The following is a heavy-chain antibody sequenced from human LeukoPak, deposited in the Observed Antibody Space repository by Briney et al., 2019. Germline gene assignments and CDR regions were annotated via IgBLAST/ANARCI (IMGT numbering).Heavy chain of an antibody. CDR1: GFTFSVSA. D-gene: IGHD6-25*01. V-gene: IGHV3-73*01. J-gene: IGHJ6*04. Sequence: GGSLRLSCAGSGFTFSVSAIHWVRQASGKGLEWVGRIKTKADNYATAYDASVKGRFTISRDDSKNTAYLQMNSLKIEDTAVYYCTHPAYYYGLDVWGKGTTVTVSS. CDR3: THPAYYYGLDV. CDR2: IKTKADNYAT.